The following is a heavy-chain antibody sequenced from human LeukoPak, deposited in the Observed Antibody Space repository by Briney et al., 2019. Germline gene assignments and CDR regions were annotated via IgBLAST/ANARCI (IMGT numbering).Heavy chain of an antibody. Sequence: GASVKVSCKASGYTFTGYYMHWVRQAPGQGLEWMGQINPNSGGTNYAQKFQGRVTMTRDTSISTAYMELSRLRSDDTAVYYCARNSRRAPSLPYYMDVWGKGTTVTVSS. CDR2: INPNSGGT. J-gene: IGHJ6*03. V-gene: IGHV1-2*06. CDR3: ARNSRRAPSLPYYMDV. CDR1: GYTFTGYY. D-gene: IGHD4-23*01.